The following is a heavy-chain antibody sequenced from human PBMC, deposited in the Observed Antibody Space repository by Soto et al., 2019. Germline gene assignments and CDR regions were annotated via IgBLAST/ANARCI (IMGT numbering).Heavy chain of an antibody. CDR2: IYPGDSDT. CDR1: GYSFTTYW. D-gene: IGHD1-26*01. Sequence: PGESLKISCKGYGYSFTTYWIGWVRQMPGKGLEWMGIIYPGDSDTRYSPSFQGQVTISADKSISTAYLQWSSLKASDTAMYYCARRFSGSYKGRFYNYGLDVWGQGTTVTVSS. V-gene: IGHV5-51*01. CDR3: ARRFSGSYKGRFYNYGLDV. J-gene: IGHJ6*02.